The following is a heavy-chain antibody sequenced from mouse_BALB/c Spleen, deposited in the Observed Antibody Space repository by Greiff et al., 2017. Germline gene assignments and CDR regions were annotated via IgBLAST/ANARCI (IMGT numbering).Heavy chain of an antibody. CDR2: IRNNANGYTT. D-gene: IGHD1-1*01. CDR3: ARDASYYYGSGFAY. Sequence: EVQVVESGGGLVQPGGSLRLSCATSGFTFTDYYMSWVRQPPGKALEWLGFIRNNANGYTTEYSASVKGRFTISRDNSQSILYLQMNTLRAEDSATYYCARDASYYYGSGFAYWGQGTLVTVSA. J-gene: IGHJ3*01. V-gene: IGHV7-3*02. CDR1: GFTFTDYY.